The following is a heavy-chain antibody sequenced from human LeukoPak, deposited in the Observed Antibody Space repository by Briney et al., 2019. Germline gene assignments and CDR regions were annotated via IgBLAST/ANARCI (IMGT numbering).Heavy chain of an antibody. V-gene: IGHV3-23*01. CDR2: ISGSGGST. CDR1: GFTFSSYA. J-gene: IGHJ4*02. CDR3: AKDRVAARRFDY. Sequence: GGSLRLSCAASGFTFSSYAMSWVRQAPGKGLEWVSAISGSGGSTYYADSVKGRSTISRDNSKNTLYLQMNSLRAEDTAVYYCAKDRVAARRFDYWGQGTLVTVSS. D-gene: IGHD6-6*01.